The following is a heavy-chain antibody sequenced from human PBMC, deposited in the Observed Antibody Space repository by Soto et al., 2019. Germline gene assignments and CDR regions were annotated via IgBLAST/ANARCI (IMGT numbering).Heavy chain of an antibody. Sequence: ASVKVSCKTSIYDINWVRQAPGQGLEWMGYMVLHRDLTGIAQRFQGRVTLTWDTSISTAYMELSGLTSEDTAVYYCATYQQGTGFTNWGQGTLVTVSS. V-gene: IGHV1-8*01. J-gene: IGHJ4*02. CDR3: ATYQQGTGFTN. D-gene: IGHD2-21*01. CDR2: MVLHRDLT. CDR1: IYD.